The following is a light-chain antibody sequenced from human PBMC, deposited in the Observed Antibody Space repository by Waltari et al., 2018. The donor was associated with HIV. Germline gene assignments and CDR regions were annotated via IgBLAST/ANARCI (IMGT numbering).Light chain of an antibody. CDR1: QSISSY. Sequence: DFQMPQSPSSLSPSVGERVTITCRASQSISSYLNLYQQKPGKAPKLLIYAASSLQSGVPSRFSRRGSGTDVTLTISSLQPEDFATYYCQQSYSTPPTFGQGTRLEIK. V-gene: IGKV1-39*01. CDR3: QQSYSTPPT. CDR2: AAS. J-gene: IGKJ5*01.